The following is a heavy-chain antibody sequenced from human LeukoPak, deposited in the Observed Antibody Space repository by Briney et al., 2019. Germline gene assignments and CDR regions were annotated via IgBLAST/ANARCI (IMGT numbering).Heavy chain of an antibody. V-gene: IGHV3-53*01. Sequence: GGSLRLSCAASGFTVSSTYMSWVRQAPGKGLEWVSVIYSGGNIYYIDSVKGRFTISRDTSKNTLYLQMNSLSAEDPAVYFCASRHCSGGGCYFAGADPIHYWGQGTLVTVSS. CDR3: ASRHCSGGGCYFAGADPIHY. J-gene: IGHJ4*02. D-gene: IGHD2-15*01. CDR1: GFTVSSTY. CDR2: IYSGGNI.